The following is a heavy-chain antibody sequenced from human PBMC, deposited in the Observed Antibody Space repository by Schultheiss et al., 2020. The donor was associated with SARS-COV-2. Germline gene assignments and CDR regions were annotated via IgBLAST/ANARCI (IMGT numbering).Heavy chain of an antibody. J-gene: IGHJ4*03. CDR3: ARATRVESLFSVRGGSFDF. CDR1: GTSITGFF. V-gene: IGHV4-59*01. D-gene: IGHD3-16*01. Sequence: SETLSLTCSVSGTSITGFFWTWIRQPPGKGLDPIGNIYFTGITKYNPSLKSRGTISIDTSKNQFSLKLGSVTAEDTAVYFCARATRVESLFSVRGGSFDFWGGEGLVTVAS. CDR2: IYFTGIT.